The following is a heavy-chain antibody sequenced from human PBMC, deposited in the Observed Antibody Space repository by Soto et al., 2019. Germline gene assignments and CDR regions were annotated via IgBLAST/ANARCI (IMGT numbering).Heavy chain of an antibody. D-gene: IGHD2-2*01. CDR2: MNPNSGNT. J-gene: IGHJ6*02. V-gene: IGHV1-8*01. CDR1: GYTFTSYD. Sequence: GASVKVSCKASGYTFTSYDINWVRQATGQGLEWMGWMNPNSGNTGYAQKFQGRVTMTRNTSISTAYMELSSLRSEDTAVYYCARAGDVLVPAAIALAYYYYYGMGVWG. CDR3: ARAGDVLVPAAIALAYYYYYGMGV.